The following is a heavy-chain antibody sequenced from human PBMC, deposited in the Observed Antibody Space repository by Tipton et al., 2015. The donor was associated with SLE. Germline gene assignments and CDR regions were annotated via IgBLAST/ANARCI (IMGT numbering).Heavy chain of an antibody. J-gene: IGHJ3*02. Sequence: LRLSCTVSGGSISSHYWSWIRQPPGKGLEWIGYIYYSGSTNYNPSLKSRVTISVDTSKNQFSLKLSSVTAADTAVYYCAREVGYSSSSHAFDIWGQGTMVTVSS. CDR2: IYYSGST. CDR3: AREVGYSSSSHAFDI. V-gene: IGHV4-59*11. CDR1: GGSISSHY. D-gene: IGHD6-13*01.